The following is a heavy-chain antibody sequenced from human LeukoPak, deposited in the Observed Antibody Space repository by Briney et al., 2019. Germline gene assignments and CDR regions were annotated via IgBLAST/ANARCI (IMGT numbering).Heavy chain of an antibody. Sequence: GEPLKISCKGSGYSFTSYWIGWVRQMPGKGLEWMGIIYPADSDTTYSPSFQGQVTISADKSISTAYLQWSSLKTSDTAMYYCARHRDIVLVPAAMDVWGQGTTVTVSS. CDR2: IYPADSDT. D-gene: IGHD2-2*01. CDR3: ARHRDIVLVPAAMDV. CDR1: GYSFTSYW. V-gene: IGHV5-51*01. J-gene: IGHJ6*02.